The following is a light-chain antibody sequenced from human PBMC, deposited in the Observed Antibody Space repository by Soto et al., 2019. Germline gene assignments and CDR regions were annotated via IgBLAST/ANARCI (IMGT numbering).Light chain of an antibody. J-gene: IGKJ1*01. CDR2: LGS. Sequence: DIVMTQSPLSLPVTPGEPASISCRSSQSLLHSNGYNYLDWYLQKPGQSPQLLIDLGSNRASGVPDRFSGSGSGTDFTLKISRVEAEDVGVYYCMQALQTPPTFGQGTKVAIK. V-gene: IGKV2-28*01. CDR3: MQALQTPPT. CDR1: QSLLHSNGYNY.